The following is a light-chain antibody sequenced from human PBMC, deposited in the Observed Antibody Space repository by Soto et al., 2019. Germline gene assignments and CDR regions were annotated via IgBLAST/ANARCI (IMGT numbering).Light chain of an antibody. V-gene: IGLV3-1*01. J-gene: IGLJ1*01. CDR1: KLGDKY. Sequence: SYELTQPPSVSVSPGQTASITCSGDKLGDKYACWYQQKPGQSPVLVIYQDSKRPSGIPERFSGSNSGNTATLTISGTQAMDEADYYCQAWDSSPSYVFGPGTKLTVL. CDR2: QDS. CDR3: QAWDSSPSYV.